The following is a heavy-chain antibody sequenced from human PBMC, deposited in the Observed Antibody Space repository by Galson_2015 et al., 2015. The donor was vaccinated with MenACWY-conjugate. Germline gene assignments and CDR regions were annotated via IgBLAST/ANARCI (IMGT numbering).Heavy chain of an antibody. CDR3: ATGVKVRGVFDY. D-gene: IGHD3-10*01. CDR2: INAGNGNT. V-gene: IGHV1-3*01. CDR1: GYTFTSYA. Sequence: QSGAEVKKPGTSVKVSCKASGYTFTSYAMHWVRQAPGQRLEWMGWINAGNGNTKYSQKFQGRVTITRDTSASTAYMELSSLRSEDTAVYYCATGVKVRGVFDYWGQGTLVTVSS. J-gene: IGHJ4*02.